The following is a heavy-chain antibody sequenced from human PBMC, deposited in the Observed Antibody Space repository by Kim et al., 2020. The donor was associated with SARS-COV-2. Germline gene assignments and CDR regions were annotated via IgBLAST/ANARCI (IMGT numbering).Heavy chain of an antibody. CDR3: ASLTAAAGTQVFDY. V-gene: IGHV4-39*01. CDR2: IYYSGST. CDR1: GGSISSSSYY. J-gene: IGHJ4*02. D-gene: IGHD6-13*01. Sequence: SETLSLTCTVSGGSISSSSYYWGWIRQPPGKGLEWIGSIYYSGSTYYNPSLKSRVTISVDTSKNQFSLKLSSVTAADTAVYYCASLTAAAGTQVFDYWGQGTLVTVSS.